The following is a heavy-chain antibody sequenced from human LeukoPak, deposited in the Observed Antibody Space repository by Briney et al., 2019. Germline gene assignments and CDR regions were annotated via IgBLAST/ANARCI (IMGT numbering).Heavy chain of an antibody. CDR1: GYTFTGYY. Sequence: GASVKVSCKPSGYTFTGYYMHWVRQAPGQGLEWMGWINPNSGGTNYAQKFQGRVTMTRDTTISTAYMELSRLRSDDTAVYYCARDGRKVRGPPPSSYFDYWGQGTLVTVSS. CDR3: ARDGRKVRGPPPSSYFDY. J-gene: IGHJ4*02. V-gene: IGHV1-2*02. D-gene: IGHD3-10*01. CDR2: INPNSGGT.